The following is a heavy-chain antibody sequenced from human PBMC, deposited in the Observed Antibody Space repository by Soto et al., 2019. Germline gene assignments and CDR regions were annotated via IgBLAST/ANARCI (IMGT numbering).Heavy chain of an antibody. D-gene: IGHD6-19*01. Sequence: QVQLVQSGAEVKKPGSSVKGAFKASGVTFNSYALTWVRQAPGPGRAWMGGIIPIFRSTNYAQKFQGRVTITANRSTSTAYMELSSLSYDDTAVYDCAGVVHPPYGSGGRSFYWDIDLWGRGTLVTVSS. CDR3: AGVVHPPYGSGGRSFYWDIDL. V-gene: IGHV1-69*01. CDR2: IIPIFRST. CDR1: GVTFNSYA. J-gene: IGHJ2*01.